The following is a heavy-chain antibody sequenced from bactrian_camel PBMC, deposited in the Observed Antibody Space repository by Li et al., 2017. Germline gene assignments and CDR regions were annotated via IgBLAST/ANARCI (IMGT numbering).Heavy chain of an antibody. CDR1: GFTFSSYM. CDR2: TDGSGRTT. D-gene: IGHD3*01. V-gene: IGHV3S40*01. Sequence: DVQLVESGGGSVQPGGSLRLSCAASGFTFSSYMFSWVRQAPGKGLEWISSTDGSGRTTAYADSVKGRFTMSRDNAKTTLYLQMNSLKPEDTGMYYCVAAQGGGGMGAFQALASSGVWGQGTQVTVS. CDR3: VAAQGGGGMGAFQALASSGV. J-gene: IGHJ4*01.